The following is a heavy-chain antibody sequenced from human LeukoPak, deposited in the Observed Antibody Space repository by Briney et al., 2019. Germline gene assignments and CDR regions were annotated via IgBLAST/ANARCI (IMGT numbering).Heavy chain of an antibody. CDR1: GYTFTSYG. CDR2: ISAYNGNT. CDR3: ARNRKISVSYKSAFDI. D-gene: IGHD5-24*01. Sequence: ASVKASSKASGYTFTSYGSSWVRQAPGQGLEWMGWISAYNGNTNYAQKLQGRVTVTTDTSTSTAYMELRSLRSDDTAVYYWARNRKISVSYKSAFDIWGQGTMVTVSS. V-gene: IGHV1-18*01. J-gene: IGHJ3*02.